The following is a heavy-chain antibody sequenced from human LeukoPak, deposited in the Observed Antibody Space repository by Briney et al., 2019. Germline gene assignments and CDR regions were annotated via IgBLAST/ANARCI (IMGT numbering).Heavy chain of an antibody. V-gene: IGHV1-18*01. J-gene: IGHJ4*02. CDR3: ARESRPGDYYDSSGYFDY. D-gene: IGHD3-22*01. Sequence: NGNTNYAQKLQGRVTMTTDTSTSTAYMELRSLRSDDTAVYYCARESRPGDYYDSSGYFDYWGQGTLVTVSS. CDR2: NGNT.